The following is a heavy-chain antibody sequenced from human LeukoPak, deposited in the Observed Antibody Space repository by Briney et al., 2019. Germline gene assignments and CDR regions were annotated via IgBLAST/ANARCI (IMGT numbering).Heavy chain of an antibody. D-gene: IGHD5-18*01. J-gene: IGHJ4*02. V-gene: IGHV3-7*01. CDR2: IKQDGTDK. Sequence: PGGSLRLSCAASGFTFSSYWMSWVRQAPGKGLEWVANIKQDGTDKYYVDPVKGRFTISRDNAKNSLYLQMNSLRAEDTAVYYCARGLNVDTAMGRLGDWGQGTLATVSS. CDR1: GFTFSSYW. CDR3: ARGLNVDTAMGRLGD.